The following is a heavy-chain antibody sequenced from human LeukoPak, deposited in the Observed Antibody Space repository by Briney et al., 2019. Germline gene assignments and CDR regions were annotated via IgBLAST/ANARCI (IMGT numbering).Heavy chain of an antibody. Sequence: PGGSLRRSCAASGFTFSSYWMSWVRQAPGKGLEWVANIKDDGSAKDYVDSVKGRFTISRDNAKNSLFLQMNSLRAEDTAVYYCARGSIWKPTVTTGYWGQGALVTVSS. D-gene: IGHD4-17*01. CDR3: ARGSIWKPTVTTGY. J-gene: IGHJ4*02. CDR2: IKDDGSAK. CDR1: GFTFSSYW. V-gene: IGHV3-7*01.